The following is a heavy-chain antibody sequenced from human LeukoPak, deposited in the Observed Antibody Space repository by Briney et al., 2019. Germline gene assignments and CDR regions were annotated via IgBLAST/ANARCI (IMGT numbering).Heavy chain of an antibody. Sequence: GGSLRLSCAASGFAFSSYAMSWVRQAPGKGLEWVSAISGSGGSTYYADSVKGRFTISRDNSKNTLYLQMNSLRAEDTAVYHCARDPGVSGYNYGYYYYYGMDVWGQGTTVTVSS. J-gene: IGHJ6*02. V-gene: IGHV3-23*01. CDR1: GFAFSSYA. D-gene: IGHD5-18*01. CDR3: ARDPGVSGYNYGYYYYYGMDV. CDR2: ISGSGGST.